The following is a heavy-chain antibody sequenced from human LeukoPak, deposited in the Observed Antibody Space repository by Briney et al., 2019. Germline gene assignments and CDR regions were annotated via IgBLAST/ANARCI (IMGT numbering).Heavy chain of an antibody. V-gene: IGHV3-21*01. Sequence: GGSLRFSFEASEFTFGGCSMNGFRRAPGKGLNGFPPISSSSSYMYYTDSVKGRFTISRDNARNSLYLQMNSLTAEDTAVYYCAREPSGRYYYSYGLDVWGQGTTVTVSS. D-gene: IGHD5-12*01. CDR1: EFTFGGCS. J-gene: IGHJ6*02. CDR2: ISSSSSYM. CDR3: AREPSGRYYYSYGLDV.